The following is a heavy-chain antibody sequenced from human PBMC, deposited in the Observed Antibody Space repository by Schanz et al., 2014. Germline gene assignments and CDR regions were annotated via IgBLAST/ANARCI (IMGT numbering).Heavy chain of an antibody. J-gene: IGHJ2*01. Sequence: QLQLVQSGAEVKKPGSSVKVSCKLSGGTFSSYTISWMRQAPGQGLEWMGKIIPVLNIATYAQRFQGRLTMTTDTSTSTAYMELRSLRSDDTAHYYCVRVPSRDVSFDLWGRGTLVTVSS. D-gene: IGHD3-16*01. V-gene: IGHV1-69*02. CDR2: IIPVLNIA. CDR1: GGTFSSYT. CDR3: VRVPSRDVSFDL.